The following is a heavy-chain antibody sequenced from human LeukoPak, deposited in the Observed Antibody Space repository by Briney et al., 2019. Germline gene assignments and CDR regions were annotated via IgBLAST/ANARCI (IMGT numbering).Heavy chain of an antibody. CDR1: GGSISSYY. J-gene: IGHJ4*02. CDR2: IYYSGST. D-gene: IGHD6-13*01. Sequence: SETLSLTRTVSGGSISSYYWSWIRQPPGKGLEWIGYIYYSGSTNYNPSLKSRVTISVDTSKNQFSLKLSSVTAADTAVYYCARDLKISSSWYGIDYWGQGTLVTVSS. V-gene: IGHV4-59*01. CDR3: ARDLKISSSWYGIDY.